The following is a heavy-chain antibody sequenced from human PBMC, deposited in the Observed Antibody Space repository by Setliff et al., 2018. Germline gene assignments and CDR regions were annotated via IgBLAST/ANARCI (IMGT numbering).Heavy chain of an antibody. CDR3: ARDSNGDYAD. Sequence: AASVKVSCKASGGTFSSYAISWVRQAPGQGLEWMGWINAGNGNTKYSQKFQGRVTITRDTSASTAYMELSSLRSEDTAVYYCARDSNGDYADWGQGTLVTVSS. J-gene: IGHJ4*02. CDR1: GGTFSSYA. CDR2: INAGNGNT. V-gene: IGHV1-3*01. D-gene: IGHD4-17*01.